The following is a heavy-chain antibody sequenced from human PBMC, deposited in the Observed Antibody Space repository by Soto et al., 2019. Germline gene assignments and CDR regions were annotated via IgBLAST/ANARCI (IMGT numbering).Heavy chain of an antibody. Sequence: EVQLLESGGGLVQPGGSLRLSCAASGFAFSSYAMSWVRQAPGKGLEWVSSISGSTSGTYYADAVKGRFTISRDNSNNTLYLQMTSLSAEDTAVYYGATDRGFIDPFDYWGQGALVTVSS. CDR3: ATDRGFIDPFDY. CDR2: ISGSTSGT. D-gene: IGHD3-16*02. CDR1: GFAFSSYA. V-gene: IGHV3-23*01. J-gene: IGHJ4*02.